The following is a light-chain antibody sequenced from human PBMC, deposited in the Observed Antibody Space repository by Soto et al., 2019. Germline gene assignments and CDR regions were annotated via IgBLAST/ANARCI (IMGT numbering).Light chain of an antibody. Sequence: DIVLPQFPDSLAESLVAGATMNCKCSQSVLHSSNTQIYLARYPQKPGQPPKLLIYWASTRESGVPDRFSGSGSGTDFALTISSEQAEDVAVYSCQQCYDTPITFDPGTRLEIK. J-gene: IGKJ5*01. CDR1: QSVLHSSNTQIY. V-gene: IGKV4-1*01. CDR2: WAS. CDR3: QQCYDTPIT.